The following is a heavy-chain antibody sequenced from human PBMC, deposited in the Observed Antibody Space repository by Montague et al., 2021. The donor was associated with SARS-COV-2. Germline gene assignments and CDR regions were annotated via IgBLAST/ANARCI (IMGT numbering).Heavy chain of an antibody. D-gene: IGHD3-22*01. CDR2: IYTSGST. Sequence: TLSLTCTVSGGSISSGSYYWSWIRQPAGKGLEWIGRIYTSGSTNYNPSLKSRVTISVDTSKNQFSLKLSSVTAADTAVYYCARDPLYYYDSSGLLLDWCFDLWGRGTLVTVSS. CDR1: GGSISSGSYY. V-gene: IGHV4-61*02. CDR3: ARDPLYYYDSSGLLLDWCFDL. J-gene: IGHJ2*01.